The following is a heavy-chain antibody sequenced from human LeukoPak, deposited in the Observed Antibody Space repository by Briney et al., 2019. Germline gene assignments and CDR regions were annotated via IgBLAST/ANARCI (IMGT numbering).Heavy chain of an antibody. Sequence: SETLSLTCAVYGGSFSNYYWTWIRQPPGKGLEWIGYIYYSGSTYYNPSLKSRVTISVDTSKNQFSLKLSSVTAADTAVYYCASESTYRYNYWGQGTLVTVSS. J-gene: IGHJ4*02. V-gene: IGHV4-59*06. CDR3: ASESTYRYNY. CDR1: GGSFSNYY. CDR2: IYYSGST. D-gene: IGHD5-18*01.